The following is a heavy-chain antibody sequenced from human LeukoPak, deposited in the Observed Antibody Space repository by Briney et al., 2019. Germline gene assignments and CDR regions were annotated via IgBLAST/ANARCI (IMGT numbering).Heavy chain of an antibody. CDR3: ARDVVVLPAARDYYYYMDV. J-gene: IGHJ6*03. CDR2: LCNSGNT. V-gene: IGHV4-61*02. D-gene: IGHD2-2*01. CDR1: GASISSGSFC. Sequence: SETLSLTCTVSGASISSGSFCWSWIRQPAGKGLEWIGRLCNSGNTDYNPPLKSRVTISEDTSKNQFSLTLSSVTAADTAVYYCARDVVVLPAARDYYYYMDVWGKGTTVTVSS.